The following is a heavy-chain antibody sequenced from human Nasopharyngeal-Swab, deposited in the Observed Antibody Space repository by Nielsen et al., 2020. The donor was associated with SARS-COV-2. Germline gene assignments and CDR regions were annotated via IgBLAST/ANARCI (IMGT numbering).Heavy chain of an antibody. J-gene: IGHJ4*02. V-gene: IGHV3-23*01. CDR3: AKVGFRSITGTSPLEY. Sequence: GESLKISCAASGFTFSSYAMSWVRQAPGRGLEWVSAISGSGGSTYYADSVKGRFTISRDNSKTTLYLQMNSLRAEDTAVYYCAKVGFRSITGTSPLEYWGQGTLVTVSS. CDR1: GFTFSSYA. CDR2: ISGSGGST. D-gene: IGHD1-20*01.